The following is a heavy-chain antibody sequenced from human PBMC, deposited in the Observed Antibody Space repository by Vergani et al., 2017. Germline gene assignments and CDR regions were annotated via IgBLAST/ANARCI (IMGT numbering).Heavy chain of an antibody. CDR3: AKSXMVRGVPHRGWFDP. V-gene: IGHV3-23*01. CDR2: ISGSGGST. D-gene: IGHD3-10*01. Sequence: EVQLLESGGGLVQPGGSLRLSCAASGFTFSSYAMSWVRQAPGKGLEWVSAISGSGGSTYYADSVKGRFTISRDNSKNTLYLQMNSLRAEDTAVYYCAKSXMVRGVPHRGWFDPWGQGTLVTVSS. J-gene: IGHJ5*02. CDR1: GFTFSSYA.